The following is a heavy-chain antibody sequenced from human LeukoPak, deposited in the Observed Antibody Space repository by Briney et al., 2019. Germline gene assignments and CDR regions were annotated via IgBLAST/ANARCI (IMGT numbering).Heavy chain of an antibody. CDR1: GYTFTDYY. J-gene: IGHJ4*02. Sequence: ASVKVSCKASGYTFTDYYLHWVRQAPGHGLEWMGWINPKTGVTKYAQDFQGRVTMTRDTSISTAYMEVSRLRSDDTAVFYCARDLAMYSPDLDYWGQGTLVTVSS. V-gene: IGHV1-2*02. CDR2: INPKTGVT. D-gene: IGHD1-26*01. CDR3: ARDLAMYSPDLDY.